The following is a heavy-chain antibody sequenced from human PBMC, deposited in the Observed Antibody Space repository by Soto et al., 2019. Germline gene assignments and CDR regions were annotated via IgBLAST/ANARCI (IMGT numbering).Heavy chain of an antibody. V-gene: IGHV1-69*01. CDR2: IIPIFGTA. CDR3: AKVRYSSPMGYYYGMDV. J-gene: IGHJ6*02. D-gene: IGHD6-19*01. CDR1: RVTFSKFI. Sequence: QVQLEQSGGEVKKPGSSVKVSCKASRVTFSKFIVTWARQAPGLGLEWVGGIIPIFGTANYAQKFQGRVTITADESTSTSYMEVNNLRSEDTAVYYCAKVRYSSPMGYYYGMDVWGQGTTVTVSS.